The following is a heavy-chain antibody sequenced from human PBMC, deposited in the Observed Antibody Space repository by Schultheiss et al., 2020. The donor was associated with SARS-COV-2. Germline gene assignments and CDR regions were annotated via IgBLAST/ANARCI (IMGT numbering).Heavy chain of an antibody. V-gene: IGHV3-73*01. D-gene: IGHD5-18*01. CDR2: IRSKANSYAT. J-gene: IGHJ4*02. CDR3: THHGHTYGLFDS. CDR1: GFTFSGSA. Sequence: GGSLRLSCAASGFTFSGSAMHWVRQASGKGLEWVGRIRSKANSYATAYAASVKGRFTISRDDSKNTAYLQMNSLKTEDTAVYYCTHHGHTYGLFDSWGQGTLVTVSS.